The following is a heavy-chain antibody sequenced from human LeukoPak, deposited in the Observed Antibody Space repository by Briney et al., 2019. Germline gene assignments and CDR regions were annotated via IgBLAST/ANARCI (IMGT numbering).Heavy chain of an antibody. D-gene: IGHD3-10*01. CDR2: INPNSGGT. CDR1: GYIFTSYY. J-gene: IGHJ4*02. V-gene: IGHV1-2*02. CDR3: ARSFDYYGSGSYYY. Sequence: ASVKVSCKASGYIFTSYYMHWVRQAPGQGLEWMGWINPNSGGTNYAQKFQGRVTMTRDTSISTAYMELSRLRSDDTAVYYCARSFDYYGSGSYYYWGQGTLVTVSS.